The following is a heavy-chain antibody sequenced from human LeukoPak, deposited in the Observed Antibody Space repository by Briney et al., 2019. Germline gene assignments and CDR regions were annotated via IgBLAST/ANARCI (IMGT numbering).Heavy chain of an antibody. J-gene: IGHJ5*02. CDR2: INPNSGDT. D-gene: IGHD5-12*01. Sequence: GASVKVSCKASGYTFTSYYMHWVRQAPGQGLEWMGWINPNSGDTNYAQKFQGRVTMTRDTSISTAYMELSRLRSDDTAVYYCARSSGYDRHWFDPWGQGTLVTVSS. CDR3: ARSSGYDRHWFDP. V-gene: IGHV1-2*02. CDR1: GYTFTSYY.